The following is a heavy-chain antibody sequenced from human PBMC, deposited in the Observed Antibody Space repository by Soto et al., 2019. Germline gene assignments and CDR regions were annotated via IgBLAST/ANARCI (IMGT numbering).Heavy chain of an antibody. CDR2: IYYYGNT. V-gene: IGHV4-59*01. D-gene: IGHD4-17*01. CDR1: GGSISSFY. CDR3: ARDPRIYSDPYYFDY. Sequence: SETLSLTCTVSGGSISSFYWSWIRQPPGKGLEWIGYIYYYGNTNYNPSLKSRVTISVDTSKNQFSLKLSSVTAADTAVYYCARDPRIYSDPYYFDYWGQGSLVTVSS. J-gene: IGHJ4*02.